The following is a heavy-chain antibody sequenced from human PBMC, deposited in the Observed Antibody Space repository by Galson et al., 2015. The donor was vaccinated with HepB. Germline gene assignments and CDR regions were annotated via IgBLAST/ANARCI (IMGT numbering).Heavy chain of an antibody. CDR2: ISYDGSNK. J-gene: IGHJ4*02. D-gene: IGHD1-26*01. CDR3: ARAPRVGWELPIPDY. Sequence: SLRLSCAASGFTFSSYAMHWVRQAPGKGLEWVAVISYDGSNKYYAVSVKGRFTISRDNSKNTLYLQMNSLRAEDTAVYYCARAPRVGWELPIPDYWGQGTLVTVSS. V-gene: IGHV3-30*04. CDR1: GFTFSSYA.